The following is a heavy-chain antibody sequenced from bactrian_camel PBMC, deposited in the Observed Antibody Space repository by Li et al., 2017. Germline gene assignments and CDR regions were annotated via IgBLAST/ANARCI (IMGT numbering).Heavy chain of an antibody. V-gene: IGHV3S6*01. Sequence: HVQLVESGGGSAQAGGSLRLSCAPSGYTYSSYCMGWFRRSPGRNPEGVAFIDSDGSATYAESVKGRFTISRDNAKDTLYLQMNSLKIEDTAVYYCALGSSRQATMTARGKGTQVTVS. D-gene: IGHD3*01. J-gene: IGHJ4*01. CDR1: GYTYSSYC. CDR2: IDSDGSAT.